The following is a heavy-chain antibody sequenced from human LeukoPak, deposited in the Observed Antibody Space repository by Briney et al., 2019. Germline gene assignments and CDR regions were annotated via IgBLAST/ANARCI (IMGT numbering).Heavy chain of an antibody. Sequence: PGGSLRLSCAASGFAFSRHWMSWVRQAPGKGLEWVANMKEDGSQIYYVDSVKGRFSISRDNANNLVYLQMNSLRVEDTAVYYCARVPEGGACYYWGQGTLVTVSS. CDR3: ARVPEGGACYY. CDR2: MKEDGSQI. J-gene: IGHJ4*02. V-gene: IGHV3-7*01. D-gene: IGHD1-26*01. CDR1: GFAFSRHW.